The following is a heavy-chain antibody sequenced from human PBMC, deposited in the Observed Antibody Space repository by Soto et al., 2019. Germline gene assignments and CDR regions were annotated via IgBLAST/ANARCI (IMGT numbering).Heavy chain of an antibody. CDR3: AKEYGGLDF. D-gene: IGHD4-17*01. CDR1: GFTFSDYY. J-gene: IGHJ4*02. V-gene: IGHV3-11*06. Sequence: QVQLVESGGGLVKPGGSLRLSCAASGFTFSDYYMSWLRQAPGTGLEWVSYISSSSGYTNYADSVKGRFTISRDNAKNSLSLQMNSLWAEDTAVYYWAKEYGGLDFWGQGTLVTVSS. CDR2: ISSSSGYT.